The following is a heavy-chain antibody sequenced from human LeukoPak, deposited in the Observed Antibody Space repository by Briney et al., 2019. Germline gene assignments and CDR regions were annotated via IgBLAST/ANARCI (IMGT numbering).Heavy chain of an antibody. Sequence: ASVKVSCKASGYTFTSYGISWVRQAPGQGLEWMGWISAYNGNTNYAQKLQGGVTMTTDTSTSTAYMELRSLRSEDTAVYYCAREAVAATFTASYGMDVWGQGTTVTVSS. J-gene: IGHJ6*02. CDR2: ISAYNGNT. V-gene: IGHV1-18*01. CDR1: GYTFTSYG. D-gene: IGHD6-19*01. CDR3: AREAVAATFTASYGMDV.